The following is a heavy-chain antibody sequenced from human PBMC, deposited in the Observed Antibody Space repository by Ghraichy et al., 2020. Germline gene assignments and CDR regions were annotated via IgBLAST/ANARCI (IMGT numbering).Heavy chain of an antibody. D-gene: IGHD3-22*01. CDR3: ATSRYFYDSSGYYFDY. CDR2: ISGNAETT. V-gene: IGHV3-23*01. J-gene: IGHJ4*02. Sequence: GGSLRLSCAASGFTFSTHAMSWVRQTPGKGLEWVSAISGNAETTHYADSVRGRFTISRDNSRNTLYLQMNSLRVEDTAIFYCATSRYFYDSSGYYFDYWGQGTRVTVSP. CDR1: GFTFSTHA.